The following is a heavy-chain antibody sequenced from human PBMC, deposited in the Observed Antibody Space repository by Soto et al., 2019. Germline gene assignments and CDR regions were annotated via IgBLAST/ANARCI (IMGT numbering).Heavy chain of an antibody. Sequence: QLQLQESGPGLVKPSETLSLTCTVSGGSISSSSYYWGWIRQPPGKGLEWIGSIYYSGRTYYNPSLKIRVTISVDTSKNQFSLKLSSVTAADTAVYYCASLVATGGMDVWGPGTTVTVSS. CDR2: IYYSGRT. J-gene: IGHJ6*02. CDR3: ASLVATGGMDV. CDR1: GGSISSSSYY. V-gene: IGHV4-39*01. D-gene: IGHD5-12*01.